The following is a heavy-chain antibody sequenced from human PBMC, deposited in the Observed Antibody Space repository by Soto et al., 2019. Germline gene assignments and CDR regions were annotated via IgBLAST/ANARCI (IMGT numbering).Heavy chain of an antibody. D-gene: IGHD2-15*01. CDR3: ARPVAATDAFDI. J-gene: IGHJ3*02. Sequence: ASVKVSCKASGGTFSGYTISWVRQAPGQGLEWMGIINPSGGSTSYAQKFQGRVTMTRDTSTSTVYMELSSLRSEDTAVYYCARPVAATDAFDIWGQGTMVTVSS. V-gene: IGHV1-46*01. CDR2: INPSGGST. CDR1: GGTFSGYT.